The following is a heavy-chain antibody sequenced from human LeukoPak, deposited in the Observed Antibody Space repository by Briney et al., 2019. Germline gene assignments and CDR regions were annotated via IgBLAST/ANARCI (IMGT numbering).Heavy chain of an antibody. CDR1: GFTVSSNY. Sequence: PGGSLRLSCAASGFTVSSNYMSWVRQAPGKGLEWVSYISGSGNIIYYADSVKGRFTVSRDNAKNSLYLQMNDLRAEDTAVYYCAREDSDYSNYDFWGQGTLVTVSS. J-gene: IGHJ4*02. D-gene: IGHD4-11*01. CDR3: AREDSDYSNYDF. V-gene: IGHV3-11*04. CDR2: ISGSGNII.